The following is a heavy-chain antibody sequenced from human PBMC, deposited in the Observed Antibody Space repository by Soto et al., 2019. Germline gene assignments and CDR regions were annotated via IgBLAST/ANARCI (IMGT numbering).Heavy chain of an antibody. J-gene: IGHJ6*02. Sequence: DGSLRLSCAASGFTFSRNAMSWLLQAPGKGLEWVPTISASGGSTNYADSVQGRFTIARDNSKNTVYMQMNSLRSEDTAVYYCAKPSSDYYYYGMDVWGQGTTVTVSS. V-gene: IGHV3-23*01. D-gene: IGHD6-19*01. CDR3: AKPSSDYYYYGMDV. CDR2: ISASGGST. CDR1: GFTFSRNA.